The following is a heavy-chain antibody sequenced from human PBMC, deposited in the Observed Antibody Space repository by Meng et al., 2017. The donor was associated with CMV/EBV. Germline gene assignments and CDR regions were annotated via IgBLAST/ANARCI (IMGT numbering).Heavy chain of an antibody. CDR1: GYTFTGYY. D-gene: IGHD3-3*01. V-gene: IGHV1-2*02. J-gene: IGHJ4*02. CDR3: ARGVGVTIFGVANDY. Sequence: ASVKVSCKASGYTFTGYYMHWVRQAPGQGLEWMGWINPNSGGTNYAQKFQGRVTMTRDTSISTAYMELSRLRSDDTAVYYCARGVGVTIFGVANDYWGQGTLVTVSS. CDR2: INPNSGGT.